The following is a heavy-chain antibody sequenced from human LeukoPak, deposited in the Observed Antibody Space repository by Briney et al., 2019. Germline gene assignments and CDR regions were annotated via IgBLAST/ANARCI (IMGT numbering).Heavy chain of an antibody. V-gene: IGHV3-48*04. Sequence: GGSLRLSCAASGFTFSSYSMNWVRQAPGKGLEWVSYISSSSSTIYYADSVKGRFTISRDNAKNSLYLQMNSLRAEDTAVYYCARDEIRHRVMRAVMFDYWGQGTLVTVSS. CDR1: GFTFSSYS. CDR2: ISSSSSTI. D-gene: IGHD3-16*01. J-gene: IGHJ4*02. CDR3: ARDEIRHRVMRAVMFDY.